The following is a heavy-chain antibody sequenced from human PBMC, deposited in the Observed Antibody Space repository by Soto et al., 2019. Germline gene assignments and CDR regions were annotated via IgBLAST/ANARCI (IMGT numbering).Heavy chain of an antibody. V-gene: IGHV3-7*05. Sequence: EVQMVESGGGLVQPGGSLRLSCAASGFTFNSYWMSWVRQTPGKRLEWVASIKEDGSEKTYVDSVKGRFTISRDNAKNSLYLQLNSLRAEDTAVYYCTRGDTFFDVLTVVFDYWGQGTLVTVSS. D-gene: IGHD3-9*01. CDR1: GFTFNSYW. CDR3: TRGDTFFDVLTVVFDY. J-gene: IGHJ4*02. CDR2: IKEDGSEK.